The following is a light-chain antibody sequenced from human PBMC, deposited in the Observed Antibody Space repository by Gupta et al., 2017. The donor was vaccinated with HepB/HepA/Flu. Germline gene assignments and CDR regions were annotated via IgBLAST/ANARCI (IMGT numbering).Light chain of an antibody. Sequence: SVGDRVTITYRASQSISSYLHWYQQKPGKAPKLLIYAASSLQSGVPSRFSGSGSGTDFTLTISSLQPEDFATYYCQQSYSTPYTFGQGTKLEIK. J-gene: IGKJ2*01. CDR1: QSISSY. V-gene: IGKV1-39*01. CDR2: AAS. CDR3: QQSYSTPYT.